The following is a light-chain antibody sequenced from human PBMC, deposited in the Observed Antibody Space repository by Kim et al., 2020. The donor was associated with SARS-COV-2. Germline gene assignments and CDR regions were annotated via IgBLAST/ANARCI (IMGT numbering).Light chain of an antibody. V-gene: IGLV3-21*04. Sequence: APGKTARITCGGNNTGSKSVHWYQQKPGQAPVLVIYYDSDRPSGIPERFSGSNSGNTATLTISRVEVGDEADYYCQVWDSSSDHPVFGGGTQLTVL. CDR2: YDS. J-gene: IGLJ3*02. CDR3: QVWDSSSDHPV. CDR1: NTGSKS.